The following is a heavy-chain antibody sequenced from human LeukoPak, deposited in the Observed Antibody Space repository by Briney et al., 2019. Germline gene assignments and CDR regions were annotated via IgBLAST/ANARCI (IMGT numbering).Heavy chain of an antibody. V-gene: IGHV3-23*01. J-gene: IGHJ4*02. Sequence: PGGSLRLSCAASGFTFNSYDMSWVRQAPGKGLEWVSTISHSGGTTYYADSVKGRFTISRDNSKNTLFLQMNSLRAEDTAVYYCAKVHSSSWYNFDYWGQGTLVTVSS. CDR2: ISHSGGTT. D-gene: IGHD6-13*01. CDR1: GFTFNSYD. CDR3: AKVHSSSWYNFDY.